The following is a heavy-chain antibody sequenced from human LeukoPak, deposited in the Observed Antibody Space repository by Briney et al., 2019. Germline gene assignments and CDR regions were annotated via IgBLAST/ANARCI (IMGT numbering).Heavy chain of an antibody. Sequence: ASVKVSCKASGYTFTSYDINWVRQATGQGLEWMGWMNPNSGNTGYAQKFQGRVTMTRNTSISTAYMELSSLRSEDTAVYYCARGGGYSSSWYLYYYYYYMDVWGKGTTVTVSS. V-gene: IGHV1-8*01. CDR1: GYTFTSYD. CDR2: MNPNSGNT. CDR3: ARGGGYSSSWYLYYYYYYMDV. D-gene: IGHD6-13*01. J-gene: IGHJ6*03.